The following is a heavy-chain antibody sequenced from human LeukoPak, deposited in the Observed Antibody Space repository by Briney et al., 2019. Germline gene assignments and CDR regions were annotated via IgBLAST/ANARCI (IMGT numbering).Heavy chain of an antibody. CDR1: GYTFTSYG. Sequence: ASVKVSCKASGYTFTSYGISWVRQAPGQGLEWMGWISAYNGNTNYAQKLQGRVTMTTDTSTSTAYMELRSLRSDDTAVYYCARGRYSGSYSSYSDAFDIWGQGTMVTVSS. D-gene: IGHD1-26*01. V-gene: IGHV1-18*01. CDR3: ARGRYSGSYSSYSDAFDI. J-gene: IGHJ3*02. CDR2: ISAYNGNT.